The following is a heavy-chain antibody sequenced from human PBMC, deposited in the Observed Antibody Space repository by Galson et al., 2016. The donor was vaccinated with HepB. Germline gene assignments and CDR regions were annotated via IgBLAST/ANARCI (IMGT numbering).Heavy chain of an antibody. CDR2: IIPILDMT. CDR1: GGTFSNYA. Sequence: SVKVSCKASGGTFSNYAITWVRQAPGQGLEWMGRIIPILDMTNYAQKFQGRVTISADKSTSTAYMELSSLRSEDTALYYCAGSLHYDLYGMDVWGQGTTVTVSS. CDR3: AGSLHYDLYGMDV. J-gene: IGHJ6*02. V-gene: IGHV1-69*04. D-gene: IGHD3-3*01.